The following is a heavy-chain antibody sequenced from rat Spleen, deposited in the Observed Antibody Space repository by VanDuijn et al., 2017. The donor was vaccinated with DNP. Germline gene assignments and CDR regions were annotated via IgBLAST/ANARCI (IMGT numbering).Heavy chain of an antibody. J-gene: IGHJ4*01. V-gene: IGHV5-7*01. CDR2: ILYDGSNT. Sequence: EVQLVESGGGLVQPGRSLKLSCAASGFTFSDYNMAWVRQAPKKGLEWVATILYDGSNTYSGDSVKGRFTVSRDNAKSTLYLQMDSLRSEDTATYYCARRYSSYRSYAMDAWGQGTSVTVSS. CDR1: GFTFSDYN. D-gene: IGHD1-2*01. CDR3: ARRYSSYRSYAMDA.